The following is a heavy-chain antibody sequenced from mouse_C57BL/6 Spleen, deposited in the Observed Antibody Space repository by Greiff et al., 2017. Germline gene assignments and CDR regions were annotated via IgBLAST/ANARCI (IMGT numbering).Heavy chain of an antibody. CDR3: ARYADWYFDV. V-gene: IGHV1-64*01. CDR1: GYTFTSYW. CDR2: IHPNSGST. J-gene: IGHJ1*03. Sequence: QVQLKQPGAELVKPGASVKLSCKASGYTFTSYWMHWVKQRPGQGLEWIGMIHPNSGSTNYNEKFKSKATLTVDKSSSTAYMQLSSLTSEDSAVYYCARYADWYFDVWGTGTTVTVSS. D-gene: IGHD6-5*01.